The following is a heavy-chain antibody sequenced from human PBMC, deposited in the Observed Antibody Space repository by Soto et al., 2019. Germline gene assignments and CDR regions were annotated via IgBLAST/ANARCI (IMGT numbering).Heavy chain of an antibody. CDR1: GFTFSSYG. V-gene: IGHV3-33*01. J-gene: IGHJ4*02. CDR2: IWYDGSPK. CDR3: ARDLLDYGGNSFDF. D-gene: IGHD2-21*01. Sequence: QVQLVESGGGVVQPGTSLRLSCAASGFTFSSYGMHWVRQAPGKGLEWVAVIWYDGSPKYYADSVKGRFTISRDNSKNTLYLQMDSLRAEDTAVYYCARDLLDYGGNSFDFWGQGTLVTVSS.